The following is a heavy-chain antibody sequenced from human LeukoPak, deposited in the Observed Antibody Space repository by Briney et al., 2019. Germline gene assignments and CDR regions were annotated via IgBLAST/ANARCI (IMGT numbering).Heavy chain of an antibody. D-gene: IGHD3-10*01. J-gene: IGHJ4*02. Sequence: SETLSLTCTVSGGSIRSDNYHWSWIRQFPGKGLEWIGYIYYSGSTYYNPSLKSRVTISVDTSKNHFSLNLNSVTAADTAIYYCARLYGSGRNYLDYWGQGTLVTVSS. CDR3: ARLYGSGRNYLDY. V-gene: IGHV4-31*03. CDR1: GGSIRSDNYH. CDR2: IYYSGST.